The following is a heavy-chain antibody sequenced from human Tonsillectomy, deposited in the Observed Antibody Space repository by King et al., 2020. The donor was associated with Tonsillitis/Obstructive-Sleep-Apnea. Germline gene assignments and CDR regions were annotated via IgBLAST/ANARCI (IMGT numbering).Heavy chain of an antibody. CDR3: GRYFDDSSAYSIDY. D-gene: IGHD3-22*01. J-gene: IGHJ4*02. V-gene: IGHV3-30*04. Sequence: VQLVESGGGVVQPGRSLRLSCAASGFTFSTYALHWVRQAPGKGLEWVAVISYDVSHKYYADSVKGRFTISRDNSKNTLYLRMNSLRTEDTAMYYCGRYFDDSSAYSIDYWGQGTLVTVSS. CDR2: ISYDVSHK. CDR1: GFTFSTYA.